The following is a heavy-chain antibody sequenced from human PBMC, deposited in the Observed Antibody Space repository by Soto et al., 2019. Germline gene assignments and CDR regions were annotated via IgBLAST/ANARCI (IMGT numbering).Heavy chain of an antibody. V-gene: IGHV1-8*01. CDR2: MNPNSGNT. CDR1: GYTFTSYD. J-gene: IGHJ6*03. Sequence: ASVKVSCKASGYTFTSYDINWVRQATGQGLEWMGWMNPNSGNTGYAQKFQGRVTMTRNTSISTAYMELGSLRSEDTAGYYCARGAYDILTGYYIWAGYYYYMDVWGKGTTVTVSS. D-gene: IGHD3-9*01. CDR3: ARGAYDILTGYYIWAGYYYYMDV.